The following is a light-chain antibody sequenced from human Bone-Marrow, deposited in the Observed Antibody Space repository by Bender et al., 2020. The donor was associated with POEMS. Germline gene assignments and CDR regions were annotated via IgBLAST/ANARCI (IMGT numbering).Light chain of an antibody. V-gene: IGLV2-23*01. J-gene: IGLJ3*02. CDR1: TSDVGSYNL. CDR3: CSYAGNFIWV. Sequence: QSVLTQPPSVSGSPGQSITISCSGTTSDVGSYNLVSWYQQHPGKAPKLMIYEDTKRPSGVSNRFSGSKSANTASLTISGLQAEDEADYYCCSYAGNFIWVFGGGTTVTVL. CDR2: EDT.